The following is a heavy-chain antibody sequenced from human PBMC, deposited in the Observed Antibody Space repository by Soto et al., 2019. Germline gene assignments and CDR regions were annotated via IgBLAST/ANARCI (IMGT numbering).Heavy chain of an antibody. J-gene: IGHJ4*02. D-gene: IGHD4-17*01. V-gene: IGHV1-18*01. CDR3: ARDMTPPNYGDYGVPDY. CDR2: ISAYNGNT. Sequence: QVQLVQSGAEVKKPGASVKVSCKASGYTFTSYGISWVRQAPGQGLEWMGWISAYNGNTNYAQKLQGRVTMTTETSTSTAYMELRSLRSDDTAVYYCARDMTPPNYGDYGVPDYWGQGTLVTVSS. CDR1: GYTFTSYG.